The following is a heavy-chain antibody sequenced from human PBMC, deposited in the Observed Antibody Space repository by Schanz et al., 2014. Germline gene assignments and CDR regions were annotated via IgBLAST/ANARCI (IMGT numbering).Heavy chain of an antibody. CDR2: INPSVGNT. D-gene: IGHD6-13*01. Sequence: QVQLVQSGAEVKKPGVSVKVSCKASGYTFTTYYIHWVRQAPGQGLEWMGKINPSVGNTNYAQKFQGRVTMTADNSTSTVYMELSSLRSEDTAVYYCARYGEASAGCDYWGQGTLVTVSS. CDR3: ARYGEASAGCDY. CDR1: GYTFTTYY. V-gene: IGHV1-46*03. J-gene: IGHJ4*02.